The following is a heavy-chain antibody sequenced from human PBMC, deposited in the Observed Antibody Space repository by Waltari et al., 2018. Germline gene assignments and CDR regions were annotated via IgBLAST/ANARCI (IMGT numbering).Heavy chain of an antibody. D-gene: IGHD2-21*01. CDR3: AREGRGGALDY. J-gene: IGHJ4*02. Sequence: EVQLVETGGGLIQPGGSLRLSCTASGFSVDSNYVNWVRPAPGKGLEWVSVIYTGGTTYYADSVKGRFTISRDNSKNTLSLQMNSLRVEDTAMYYCAREGRGGALDYWGQGTLVTVSS. V-gene: IGHV3-53*02. CDR1: GFSVDSNY. CDR2: IYTGGTT.